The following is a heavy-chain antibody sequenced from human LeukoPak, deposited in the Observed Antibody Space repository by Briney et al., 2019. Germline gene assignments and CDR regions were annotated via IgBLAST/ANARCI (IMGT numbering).Heavy chain of an antibody. Sequence: SGPTLVNPTQTLTLTCTFSGFSLSTSGTCVSWIRQPPGKALEWLARIDWDDDKYYSTSLETRLTISKDTSKNQVVLTVTNMDPVDTATYYCARTNSRSWMTDYWGQGTLVTVSS. CDR1: GFSLSTSGTC. J-gene: IGHJ4*02. CDR3: ARTNSRSWMTDY. V-gene: IGHV2-70*11. CDR2: IDWDDDK. D-gene: IGHD1-26*01.